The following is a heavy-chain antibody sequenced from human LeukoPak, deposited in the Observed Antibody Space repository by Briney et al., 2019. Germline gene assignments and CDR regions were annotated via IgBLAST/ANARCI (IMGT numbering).Heavy chain of an antibody. CDR2: ISNSGTAI. J-gene: IGHJ1*01. Sequence: GGSLRLSCAASGFTFSSYEMNWVRQAPGKGLELVSYISNSGTAIYYADSVKGRFTISRDNAKSSLYLQMNSLRAEDTAVYYCARAGYSMDTEYFQHWGQGTLVTVSS. V-gene: IGHV3-48*03. CDR1: GFTFSSYE. CDR3: ARAGYSMDTEYFQH. D-gene: IGHD5-18*01.